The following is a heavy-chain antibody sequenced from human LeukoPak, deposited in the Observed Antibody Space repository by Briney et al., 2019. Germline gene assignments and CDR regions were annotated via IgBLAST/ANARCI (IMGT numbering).Heavy chain of an antibody. CDR3: AKAGIAARSLDY. J-gene: IGHJ4*02. CDR2: ISYDGSNK. CDR1: GFTFSSYG. Sequence: GSLRLSCAASGFTFSSYGMHWVRQAPGKGLEWVAVISYDGSNKYYADSVKGRFTISRDNSKNTLYLQMNSLRAEDTAVYYCAKAGIAARSLDYWGQGTLVTVSS. V-gene: IGHV3-30*18. D-gene: IGHD6-6*01.